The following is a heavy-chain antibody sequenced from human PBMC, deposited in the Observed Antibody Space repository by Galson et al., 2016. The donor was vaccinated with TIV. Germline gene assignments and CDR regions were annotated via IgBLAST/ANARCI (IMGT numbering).Heavy chain of an antibody. CDR1: GVSGIPSGVA. CDR3: ALYSSVSINAFDV. V-gene: IGHV2-5*02. CDR2: IYWDDTQ. Sequence: PALVKPTQTLTLTCTLSGVSGIPSGVAVGWIRQPPGKALERLALIYWDDTQRYRPSLKNRVTIAKDTSRNQVVLTMTHMDPADTGTYFWALYSSVSINAFDVWGQGTRVTVSS. J-gene: IGHJ3*01. D-gene: IGHD6-19*01.